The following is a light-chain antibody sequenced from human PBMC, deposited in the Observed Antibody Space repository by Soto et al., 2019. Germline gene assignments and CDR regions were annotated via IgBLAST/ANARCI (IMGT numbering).Light chain of an antibody. CDR1: QTISSW. J-gene: IGKJ1*01. CDR3: QHYNSYSEA. Sequence: DIQMTQSPSTLSGSVGDRGTIACRASQTISSWLAWYQQKPGKAPKLLIYKASTLKSGVPSRFSGSGSGTEFTLTISSLQPGDFATYYCQHYNSYSEAFGQGTKV. V-gene: IGKV1-5*03. CDR2: KAS.